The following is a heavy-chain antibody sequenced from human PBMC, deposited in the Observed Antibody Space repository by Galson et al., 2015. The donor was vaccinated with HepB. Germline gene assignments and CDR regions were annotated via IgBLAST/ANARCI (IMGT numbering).Heavy chain of an antibody. J-gene: IGHJ4*02. CDR1: GFTFSSYA. V-gene: IGHV3-30-3*01. CDR3: ARAPRAVAGTGPRFDY. CDR2: ISYDGSNK. Sequence: SLRLSCAASGFTFSSYAMHWVRQAPGKGLEWVAVISYDGSNKYYADSVKGRFTISRDNSKNTLYLQMNSLRAEDTAVYYCARAPRAVAGTGPRFDYWGQGTLVTVSS. D-gene: IGHD6-19*01.